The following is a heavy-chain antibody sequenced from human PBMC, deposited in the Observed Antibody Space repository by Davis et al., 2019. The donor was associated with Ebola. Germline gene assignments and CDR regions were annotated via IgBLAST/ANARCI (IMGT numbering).Heavy chain of an antibody. J-gene: IGHJ6*02. V-gene: IGHV3-48*02. Sequence: PGGSLRLSCAASKFNFNVHGMYWFRQSPGKSLERLSYIGASNEGINYAGSVKDRFTVSRDNAKDSLYLDMNSLRDEDTAVYYCARRIIGDSRGGVDVWGQGTTVSVSS. CDR1: KFNFNVHG. CDR3: ARRIIGDSRGGVDV. D-gene: IGHD4-17*01. CDR2: IGASNEGI.